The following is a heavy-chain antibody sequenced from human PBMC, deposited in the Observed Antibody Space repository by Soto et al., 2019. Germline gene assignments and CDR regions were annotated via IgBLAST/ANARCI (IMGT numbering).Heavy chain of an antibody. D-gene: IGHD2-8*01. CDR3: AKAEYCSNSACPYFDY. CDR1: GFTFSSYA. J-gene: IGHJ4*02. CDR2: ISSSGDTT. V-gene: IGHV3-23*01. Sequence: EVHLLESGGGLVQPGGSLRLSCVASGFTFSSYAMSWVRQAPGKGLEWVSSISSSGDTTYYADSVKGRFTISRDNSKTTLDLQMNSLRAEDTAEYYCAKAEYCSNSACPYFDYWGQGTLVTVSS.